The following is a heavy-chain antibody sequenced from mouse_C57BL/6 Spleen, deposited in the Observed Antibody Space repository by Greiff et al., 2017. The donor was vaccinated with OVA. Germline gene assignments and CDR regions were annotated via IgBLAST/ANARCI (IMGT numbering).Heavy chain of an antibody. D-gene: IGHD2-4*01. CDR2: IDPSDSET. V-gene: IGHV1-52*01. CDR3: ARGIYYDHGDYFDY. Sequence: QVQLQQPGAELVRPGSSVKLSCKASGYTFTSYWMHWVKQRPIQGLEWIGNIDPSDSETHYNQKFKDKATLTVDKSSSTAYMQLSSLTSEDSAVYYGARGIYYDHGDYFDYWGQGTTLTVSS. CDR1: GYTFTSYW. J-gene: IGHJ2*01.